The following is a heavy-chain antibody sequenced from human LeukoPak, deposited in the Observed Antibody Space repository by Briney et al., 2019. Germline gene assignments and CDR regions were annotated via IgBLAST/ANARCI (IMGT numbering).Heavy chain of an antibody. Sequence: SETLSLTCTASGGSISSSSYYWGWIRQPPGKGLEWIGNIYYSGSTYYNPSLKSRVTISVDTSNNQFSLKLSSVTAADTAVYYCARTRRNYYYMDVWGKGTTVTVSS. CDR2: IYYSGST. J-gene: IGHJ6*03. D-gene: IGHD2-2*01. CDR1: GGSISSSSYY. CDR3: ARTRRNYYYMDV. V-gene: IGHV4-39*01.